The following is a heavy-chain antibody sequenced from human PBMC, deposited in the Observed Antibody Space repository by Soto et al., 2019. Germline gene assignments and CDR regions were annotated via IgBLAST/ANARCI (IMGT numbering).Heavy chain of an antibody. D-gene: IGHD3-3*01. CDR3: AKPGPTYYDFWSGYLWTDYYGMDV. J-gene: IGHJ6*02. V-gene: IGHV3-23*01. CDR1: GFAFSSYA. Sequence: GGSLRLSCAASGFAFSSYAMSWVRQAPGKGLEWVSAISGSGGSTYYADSVKGRFTISRDNSKNTLYLQMNSLRAEDTAVYYCAKPGPTYYDFWSGYLWTDYYGMDVWGQGTTVTVSS. CDR2: ISGSGGST.